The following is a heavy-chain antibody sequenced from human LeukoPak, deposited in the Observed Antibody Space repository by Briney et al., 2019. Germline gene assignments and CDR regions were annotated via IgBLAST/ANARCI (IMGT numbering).Heavy chain of an antibody. D-gene: IGHD4-17*01. J-gene: IGHJ4*02. Sequence: QTGGSLRLSCEVSGFTFSSYTFHWVRQAPGKGLEWVALISFDGQKKLYADSVRGRFTISRDNFRNTLSLQMDSLRAEDTALYYCVREYGDYSYYPDYWGQGTLVAVSS. CDR1: GFTFSSYT. CDR3: VREYGDYSYYPDY. V-gene: IGHV3-30*04. CDR2: ISFDGQKK.